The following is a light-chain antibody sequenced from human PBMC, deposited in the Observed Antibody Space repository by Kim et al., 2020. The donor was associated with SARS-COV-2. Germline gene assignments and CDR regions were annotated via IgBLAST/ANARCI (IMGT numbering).Light chain of an antibody. V-gene: IGKV3-11*01. J-gene: IGKJ3*01. Sequence: EIVLTQSPATLSLSPGERATLSCRASQSVSSYLAWYQQKPGQAPRLLIYDASNRATGIPARFSGSGSGTDFTLTISSLEPEDFAVYYCQQRRTSGPGTKVDIK. CDR1: QSVSSY. CDR3: QQRRT. CDR2: DAS.